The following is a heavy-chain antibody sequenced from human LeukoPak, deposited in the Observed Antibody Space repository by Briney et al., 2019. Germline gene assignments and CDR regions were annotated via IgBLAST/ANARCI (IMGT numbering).Heavy chain of an antibody. CDR1: GFTFSSYE. D-gene: IGHD3-10*01. J-gene: IGHJ4*02. CDR2: IKEDGSEK. Sequence: QPGGSLRLSCAASGFTFSSYEMNWVRQAPGKGLEWVAHIKEDGSEKYYVDSVKGRFTISRDNAKNSLYLQMNSLRAEDTAVYYCARDLLWFGEAGDSYWGQGSLVTVSS. CDR3: ARDLLWFGEAGDSY. V-gene: IGHV3-7*01.